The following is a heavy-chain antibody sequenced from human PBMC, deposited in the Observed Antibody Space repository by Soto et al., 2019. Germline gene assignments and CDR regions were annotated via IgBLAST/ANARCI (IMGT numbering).Heavy chain of an antibody. CDR3: ARDERYKWLDP. Sequence: PGGSLRLSCAASGFTFSMYWMHWVRQAPGKGLVWVSRINNDGSSTIYADSVKGRFTISRDNSKNTLYPQMNSLRAEDTAVYFCARDERYKWLDPWGQGSLVTVSS. CDR2: INNDGSST. D-gene: IGHD6-25*01. J-gene: IGHJ5*02. V-gene: IGHV3-74*01. CDR1: GFTFSMYW.